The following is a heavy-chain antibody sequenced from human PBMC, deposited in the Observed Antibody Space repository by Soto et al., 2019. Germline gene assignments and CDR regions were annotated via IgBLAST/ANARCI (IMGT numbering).Heavy chain of an antibody. D-gene: IGHD2-15*01. J-gene: IGHJ4*02. CDR2: IWYDGSNK. CDR3: ASHYCSGGSCYSKGDY. CDR1: GFTFSSDG. V-gene: IGHV3-33*01. Sequence: QVQLVESGGGVVQPGRSLRLSCAASGFTFSSDGMHWVRQAPGKGLEWVAVIWYDGSNKYYADSVKGRFTITRDHSKRTLYLQMNSLTGDYTALDYSASHYCSGGSCYSKGDYRGQGSLDTVST.